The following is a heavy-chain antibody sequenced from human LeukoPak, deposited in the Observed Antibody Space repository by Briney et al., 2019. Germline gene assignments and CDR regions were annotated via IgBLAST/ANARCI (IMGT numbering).Heavy chain of an antibody. V-gene: IGHV3-53*01. CDR2: IYSGGST. D-gene: IGHD6-13*01. CDR1: GFTVSSNY. J-gene: IGHJ4*02. CDR3: ARAVGKAAGTLGY. Sequence: GGSLRLSCAASGFTVSSNYMSWVRQAPGKGLEWVSVIYSGGSTYYADSVKGRFTISRDNSKNTLYLQMNSLRAEDTAVYYCARAVGKAAGTLGYRGQGTLVTVSS.